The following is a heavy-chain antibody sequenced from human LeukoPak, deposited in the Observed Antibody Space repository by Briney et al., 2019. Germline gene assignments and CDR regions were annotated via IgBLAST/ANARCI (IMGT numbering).Heavy chain of an antibody. J-gene: IGHJ3*02. D-gene: IGHD1-26*01. CDR2: IKSKTDGGTT. CDR3: TRGYSGKSVYAFDI. V-gene: IGHV3-15*01. CDR1: GFTFSNAW. Sequence: PGGSLRLSCAASGFTFSNAWMSWVRQAPGKGLEWVGRIKSKTDGGTTDYAAPVKGRFTISRDDSKNTLYLQMNSLKTEDTAVYHCTRGYSGKSVYAFDIWGQGTMVTVS.